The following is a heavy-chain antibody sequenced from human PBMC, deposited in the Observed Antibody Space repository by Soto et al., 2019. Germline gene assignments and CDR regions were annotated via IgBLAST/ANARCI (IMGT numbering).Heavy chain of an antibody. J-gene: IGHJ5*02. Sequence: GGSLRLSCTASGFTFSSYEMNWVRQAPGKGLEWVGFIRSKAYGGTTEYAASVKGRFTISRDDSKSIAYLQMNSLKTEDTAVYYCTREFRSSSWYDGFDPWGQGTLVTVSS. D-gene: IGHD6-13*01. CDR3: TREFRSSSWYDGFDP. V-gene: IGHV3-49*04. CDR2: IRSKAYGGTT. CDR1: GFTFSSYE.